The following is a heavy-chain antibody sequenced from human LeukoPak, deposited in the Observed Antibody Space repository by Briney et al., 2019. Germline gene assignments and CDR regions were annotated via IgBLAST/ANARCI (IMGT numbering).Heavy chain of an antibody. CDR3: ASYLYNIAAAANDAFDI. V-gene: IGHV1-69*05. CDR1: GGTFSSYA. Sequence: SVKVSCKASGGTFSSYAISWVRQAPGQGLEWMGGIIPIFGTANYAQKFQGRVTITTDESTSTAYMELSSLRSEDTAVYYCASYLYNIAAAANDAFDIWGQGTMVTVCS. D-gene: IGHD6-13*01. J-gene: IGHJ3*02. CDR2: IIPIFGTA.